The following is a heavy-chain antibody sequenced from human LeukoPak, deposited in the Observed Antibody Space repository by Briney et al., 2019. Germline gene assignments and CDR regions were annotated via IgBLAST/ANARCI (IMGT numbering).Heavy chain of an antibody. CDR1: GFTFSSHN. D-gene: IGHD2-2*01. V-gene: IGHV3-48*01. CDR3: ARALSYCSSTSCSLYYYYYYMDA. CDR2: ISSSSTTI. J-gene: IGHJ6*03. Sequence: GGSLRLSCAASGFTFSSHNMNWVRQAPGKGLEWVSYISSSSTTIYQADSVKGRFTISRDNAKNSLYLQMNSLRAEDTAVYYCARALSYCSSTSCSLYYYYYYMDAWGKGTTSPSP.